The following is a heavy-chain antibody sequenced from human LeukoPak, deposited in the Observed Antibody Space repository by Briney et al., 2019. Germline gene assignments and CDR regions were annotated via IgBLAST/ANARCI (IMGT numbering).Heavy chain of an antibody. V-gene: IGHV3-23*01. CDR2: ISDSGGNT. Sequence: PGGSLRLSCVASGFTFSIYAMNWVRQAPGKGLQWVSTISDSGGNTYYADSVTGRFTISRDNSKNTLYLQMNSLSPEDTAIYYCAKWGDYDILTGYYDSDYWGHGTLVTVSS. CDR3: AKWGDYDILTGYYDSDY. D-gene: IGHD3-9*01. J-gene: IGHJ4*01. CDR1: GFTFSIYA.